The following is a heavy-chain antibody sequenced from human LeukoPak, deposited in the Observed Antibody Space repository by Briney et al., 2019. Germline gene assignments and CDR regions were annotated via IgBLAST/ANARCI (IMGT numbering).Heavy chain of an antibody. D-gene: IGHD4-17*01. CDR1: GFTFSGCW. J-gene: IGHJ4*02. V-gene: IGHV3-74*01. Sequence: PGGSLRLSCAASGFTFSGCWMHWVRQAPGRGLVWVSRINSDGSSTSYADSVKGRFTISRDNAKNTLYLQMNSLRAEDTALYYCARDGSDYGDYFDYWGQGTLVTVSS. CDR3: ARDGSDYGDYFDY. CDR2: INSDGSST.